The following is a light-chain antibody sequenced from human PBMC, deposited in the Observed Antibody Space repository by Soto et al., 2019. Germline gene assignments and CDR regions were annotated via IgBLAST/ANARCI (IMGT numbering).Light chain of an antibody. CDR2: DAS. J-gene: IGKJ4*01. Sequence: EIVLTQSPATLSLSPGERATLSCRASQSVSSYLAWYQQKPGQAPRLLIYDASNRATGIPARFSGSGSGTDFTLTISSLEPEDFAVYYCQQHKNWPPLTFGGGTKVEIK. CDR3: QQHKNWPPLT. CDR1: QSVSSY. V-gene: IGKV3-11*01.